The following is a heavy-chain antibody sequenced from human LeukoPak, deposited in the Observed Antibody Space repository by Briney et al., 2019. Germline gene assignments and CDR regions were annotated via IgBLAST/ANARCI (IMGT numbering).Heavy chain of an antibody. D-gene: IGHD2-15*01. Sequence: PGGSLRLSCAASGFTFSSYWMSWGRQAPGKGLEWVANIKQDGSEKNYLDSVKGRFTISRDNAKNSLYLEMNSLRAEDTAVYYCASSHPYCSGGSCYVDAFDIWGQGTMVTVSS. CDR2: IKQDGSEK. V-gene: IGHV3-7*01. CDR1: GFTFSSYW. J-gene: IGHJ3*02. CDR3: ASSHPYCSGGSCYVDAFDI.